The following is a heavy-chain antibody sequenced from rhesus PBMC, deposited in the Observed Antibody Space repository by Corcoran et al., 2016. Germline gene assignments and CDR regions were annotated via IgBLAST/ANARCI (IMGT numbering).Heavy chain of an antibody. V-gene: IGHV3S42*01. D-gene: IGHD2-27*01. CDR1: GFTFSSYW. Sequence: EVQLVESGGGLAKPGGSLRLSCAASGFTFSSYWMNWVRQTPGKGLEWILAINSGGGSTYYADSVKGRFTNTRDNSKNTLSLQMNSLRAEDTAVYYCAKAEYCSGIYCYDEYYFDYWGQGVLVTVSS. CDR2: INSGGGST. J-gene: IGHJ4*01. CDR3: AKAEYCSGIYCYDEYYFDY.